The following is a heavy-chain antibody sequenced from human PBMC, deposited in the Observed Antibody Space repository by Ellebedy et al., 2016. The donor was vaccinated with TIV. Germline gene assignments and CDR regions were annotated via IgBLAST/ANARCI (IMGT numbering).Heavy chain of an antibody. CDR1: GFTFSHAW. Sequence: PGGSLRLSCAASGFTFSHAWMSCVRPAPGKGLAWVGRISSSSEGGTTDDDAPVKGRFIISRADSKATLYLQMNSLKTEDTAIYYCTTADRVEGDGRGYWGQGTLVTVSS. CDR2: ISSSSEGGTT. D-gene: IGHD5-24*01. CDR3: TTADRVEGDGRGY. V-gene: IGHV3-15*01. J-gene: IGHJ4*02.